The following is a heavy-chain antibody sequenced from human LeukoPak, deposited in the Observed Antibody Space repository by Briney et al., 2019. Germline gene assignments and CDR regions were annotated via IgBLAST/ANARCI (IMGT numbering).Heavy chain of an antibody. D-gene: IGHD3-22*01. CDR3: VGSSGYYFDY. CDR1: GGSFSGYY. V-gene: IGHV4-34*01. Sequence: PSETLSLTCAVYGGSFSGYYWSWIRQPPGKGLEWIGEINHSGSTNYNPSLKGRVTISVDTSKNQFSLKLCSVTAADTAVYYCVGSSGYYFDYWGQGTLVTVSS. J-gene: IGHJ4*02. CDR2: INHSGST.